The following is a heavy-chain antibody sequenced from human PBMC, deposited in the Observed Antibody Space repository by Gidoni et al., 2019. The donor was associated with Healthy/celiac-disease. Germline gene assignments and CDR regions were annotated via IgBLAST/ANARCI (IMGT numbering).Heavy chain of an antibody. V-gene: IGHV3-21*01. D-gene: IGHD2-2*01. J-gene: IGHJ6*02. CDR3: ARVWGVVVVPVVHYYGMDV. CDR1: GCTFSSYS. CDR2: ISSSSSYI. Sequence: EVQLVESGGGLVKPGGSLRLSCAASGCTFSSYSMNWVRQAPGKGLEWVSSISSSSSYIYYADSVKGRFTISRDNAKNSLYLQMNSLRAEDTAVYYCARVWGVVVVPVVHYYGMDVWGQGTTVTVSS.